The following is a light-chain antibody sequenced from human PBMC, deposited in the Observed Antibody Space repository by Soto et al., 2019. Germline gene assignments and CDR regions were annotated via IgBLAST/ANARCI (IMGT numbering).Light chain of an antibody. J-gene: IGKJ1*01. CDR2: AAS. V-gene: IGKV1-5*01. Sequence: DIQMTQSPSTLSASVGDRVIITCRASESISTWLAWYQQKPGKAPKLLIYAASTLQSGVPSRFSGSGSGTEFTLTISSLHSEDFAVYYCQQYNNWPPRTFGQGTKVDIK. CDR1: ESISTW. CDR3: QQYNNWPPRT.